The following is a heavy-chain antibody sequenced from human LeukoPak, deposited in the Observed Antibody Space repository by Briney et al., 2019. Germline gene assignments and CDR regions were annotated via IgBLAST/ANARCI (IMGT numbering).Heavy chain of an antibody. CDR3: ARGRGAAAGTFPPGYYYYYMDV. V-gene: IGHV4-34*01. Sequence: SETLSLTCAVYGGSFSGYYWSWIRQPPGKGLEWIGEINHSGSTNYNPSLKSRVTISVDTSKNQFSLKLSSVTAADTAVYYCARGRGAAAGTFPPGYYYYYMDVWGKGTTVTVSS. J-gene: IGHJ6*03. D-gene: IGHD6-13*01. CDR2: INHSGST. CDR1: GGSFSGYY.